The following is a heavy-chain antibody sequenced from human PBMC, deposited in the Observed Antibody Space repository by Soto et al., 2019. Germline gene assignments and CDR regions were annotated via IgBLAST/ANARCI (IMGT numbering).Heavy chain of an antibody. Sequence: ASVKVSCKASGYTFTGYHIQWVRQAPGQGLEWMGWINTNSGDTVYAQKFQGWVTMTRDTSINTAYVELARLRSDDTAVYYCARRVASSICFDPFGQVHLVAVSS. CDR2: INTNSGDT. CDR1: GYTFTGYH. D-gene: IGHD2-15*01. CDR3: ARRVASSICFDP. J-gene: IGHJ5*02. V-gene: IGHV1-2*04.